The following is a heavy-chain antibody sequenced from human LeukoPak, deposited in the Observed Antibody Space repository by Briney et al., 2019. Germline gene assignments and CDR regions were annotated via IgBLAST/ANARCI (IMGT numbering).Heavy chain of an antibody. CDR1: GLTVSSNY. V-gene: IGHV3-53*01. Sequence: AGGSLRLSCAASGLTVSSNYMSWVRQAPGKGLEWVSVIYSGGSTYYADSVKGRFTISRDNSKNTLYLQMNSLRAEDTAVYYCARVRGPRYYDTSGYYLDYWGQGSLVTVSS. D-gene: IGHD3-22*01. J-gene: IGHJ4*02. CDR3: ARVRGPRYYDTSGYYLDY. CDR2: IYSGGST.